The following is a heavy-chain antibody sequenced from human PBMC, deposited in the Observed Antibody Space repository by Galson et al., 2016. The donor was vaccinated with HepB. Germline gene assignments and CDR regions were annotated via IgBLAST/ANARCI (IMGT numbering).Heavy chain of an antibody. CDR1: GFTLRSYG. CDR3: VRYRASLQGSLDY. Sequence: SLRLSCAASGFTLRSYGMHWVRQAPGKGLEWVAFIWHDGSYKTYADSVKGRFTVSRDNSNNMLFLQMNSQGVEDTAVYHCVRYRASLQGSLDYWGQGSLVTVSS. D-gene: IGHD5-24*01. V-gene: IGHV3-33*01. CDR2: IWHDGSYK. J-gene: IGHJ4*02.